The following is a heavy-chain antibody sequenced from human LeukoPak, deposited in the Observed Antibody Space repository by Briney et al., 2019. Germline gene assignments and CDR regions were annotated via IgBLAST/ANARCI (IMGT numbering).Heavy chain of an antibody. Sequence: PGGSLRLSCAASGFTFSRYAMSWVRQAPGKGLEWVSGISGSGGSTYYADSVKGRLTISRDNSNSKNTLYLQMNSLRAEDTAVYYCARLVVGATPIGYYYYYMDVWGKGTTVTVSS. D-gene: IGHD1-26*01. J-gene: IGHJ6*03. CDR3: ARLVVGATPIGYYYYYMDV. CDR1: GFTFSRYA. CDR2: ISGSGGST. V-gene: IGHV3-23*01.